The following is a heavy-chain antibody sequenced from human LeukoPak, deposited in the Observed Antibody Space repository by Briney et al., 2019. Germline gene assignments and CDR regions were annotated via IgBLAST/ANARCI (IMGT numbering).Heavy chain of an antibody. V-gene: IGHV4-39*07. Sequence: SETLSLTCTVSGGSISSSSYYWGWIRQPPGKGLEWIGSIYYSGSTYYNPSLKSRVTISVDTSRNQISLKLSSVTAADSAVYYCASSPLISSGWLGFDSWSQGTLVTVSS. CDR1: GGSISSSSYY. D-gene: IGHD6-19*01. CDR2: IYYSGST. CDR3: ASSPLISSGWLGFDS. J-gene: IGHJ4*02.